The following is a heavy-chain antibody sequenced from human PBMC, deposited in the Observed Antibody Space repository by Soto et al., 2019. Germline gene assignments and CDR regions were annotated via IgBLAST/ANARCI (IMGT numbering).Heavy chain of an antibody. J-gene: IGHJ3*02. Sequence: GESLKISCKGSGYSFTNYWISWVRQMSGKGLEWMGRIDPSDSYSNYSPSLQGHVTISVDKSISSAHLQWSSLKASDTAIYYCARHRYSSSWHAFDIWGQGTMVTVSS. V-gene: IGHV5-10-1*01. D-gene: IGHD6-13*01. CDR2: IDPSDSYS. CDR3: ARHRYSSSWHAFDI. CDR1: GYSFTNYW.